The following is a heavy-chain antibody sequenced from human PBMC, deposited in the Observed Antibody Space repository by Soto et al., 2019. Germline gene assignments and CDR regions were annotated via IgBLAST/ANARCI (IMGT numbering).Heavy chain of an antibody. V-gene: IGHV4-39*01. J-gene: IGHJ6*02. Sequence: QLQLQESGPGLVKPSETLSLTCTVSGGSISSSSYYWGWIRQPPGKGLEWIGSIYYSGSTYYNPSLKSRVTISVDTSKNQFSLKLSSVTAADTAVYYCARLGSMVTGYYYYYYGMDVWGQGTTVTVSS. CDR3: ARLGSMVTGYYYYYYGMDV. D-gene: IGHD5-18*01. CDR1: GGSISSSSYY. CDR2: IYYSGST.